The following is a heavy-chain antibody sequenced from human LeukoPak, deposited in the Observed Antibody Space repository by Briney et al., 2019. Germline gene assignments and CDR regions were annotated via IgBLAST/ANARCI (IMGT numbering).Heavy chain of an antibody. Sequence: GGSLRLSCAASGFPFSGLLMHWVRQAPGKGLMWVSRISPDGSTTLYADSVKGRFTISRDNAKNTLYLQMNSLGAEDTAVYYLTKKLSSNRYNLCVYWGQGTLVTVSS. V-gene: IGHV3-74*03. CDR1: GFPFSGLL. J-gene: IGHJ4*02. D-gene: IGHD6-13*01. CDR2: ISPDGSTT. CDR3: TKKLSSNRYNLCVY.